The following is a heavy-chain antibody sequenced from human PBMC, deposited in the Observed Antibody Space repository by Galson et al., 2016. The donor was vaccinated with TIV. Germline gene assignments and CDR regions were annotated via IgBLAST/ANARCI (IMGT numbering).Heavy chain of an antibody. CDR3: ARERWGDSSDTTKIFDS. CDR2: MYAGDSET. V-gene: IGHV5-51*03. Sequence: QSGAEVKKPGESLKISCKVSGYSFPNNWIGWVRQMPGKGLEFMGIMYAGDSETRYSPTFQGQVVMSTDESISTAYLQWSSLKAADTAVYYCARERWGDSSDTTKIFDSWGQGTLVTVSS. CDR1: GYSFPNNW. J-gene: IGHJ5*01. D-gene: IGHD3-22*01.